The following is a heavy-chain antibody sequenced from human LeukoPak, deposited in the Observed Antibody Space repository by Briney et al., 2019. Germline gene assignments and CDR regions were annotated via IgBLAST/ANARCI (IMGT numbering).Heavy chain of an antibody. CDR2: MNPNSGNT. CDR1: GYTFTSYD. V-gene: IGHV1-8*01. J-gene: IGHJ6*03. Sequence: ASVTVSCKASGYTFTSYDINWVRQATGQGLEWMGWMNPNSGNTGYAQKFQGRVTMTRNTSISTAYMELSSLRSEDTAVYYCARGGYSSSWYPNDYYYYYYMDVWGKGTTVTVSS. D-gene: IGHD6-13*01. CDR3: ARGGYSSSWYPNDYYYYYYMDV.